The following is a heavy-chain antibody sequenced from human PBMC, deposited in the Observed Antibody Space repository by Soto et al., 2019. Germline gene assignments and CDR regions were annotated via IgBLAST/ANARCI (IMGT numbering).Heavy chain of an antibody. Sequence: GSLRLSCAASGFTFSSYAMSWVRQAPGKGLEWVSAISGSGGSTYYADSVKGRFTISRDNSKNTLYLQMNSLRAEDTAVYYCAIIAVAGREVDYWGQGTLVTVSS. CDR2: ISGSGGST. D-gene: IGHD6-19*01. V-gene: IGHV3-23*01. J-gene: IGHJ4*02. CDR3: AIIAVAGREVDY. CDR1: GFTFSSYA.